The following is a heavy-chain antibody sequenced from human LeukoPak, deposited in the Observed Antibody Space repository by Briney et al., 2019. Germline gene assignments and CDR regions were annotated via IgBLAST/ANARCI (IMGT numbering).Heavy chain of an antibody. J-gene: IGHJ4*02. CDR3: ARLTRTTAAGSIPFDY. V-gene: IGHV4-39*01. D-gene: IGHD6-13*01. CDR1: GGSVSRNSDY. CDR2: IYYGGST. Sequence: PSETLSLTCTVSGGSVSRNSDYWGWIRQPPGKGLEWIGSIYYGGSTYYNPSLKSRVTISVDTSKNQFSLRLSSVTAADTAVYYCARLTRTTAAGSIPFDYWGQGTLVIVSS.